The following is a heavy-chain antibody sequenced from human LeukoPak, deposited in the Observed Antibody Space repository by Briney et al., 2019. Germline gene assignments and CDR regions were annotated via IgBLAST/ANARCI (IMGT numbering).Heavy chain of an antibody. D-gene: IGHD6-19*01. CDR3: AKDIGGAVAGYFDY. CDR1: GFTFHDYA. Sequence: PGGSLRLSCAASGFTFHDYAMHWFRQAPGKGLEWVSGISWNSGSIGYADSVKGRFTISRDNAKNSLYLQMNSLRAEDMALYYCAKDIGGAVAGYFDYWGQGTLVTVSS. V-gene: IGHV3-9*03. CDR2: ISWNSGSI. J-gene: IGHJ4*02.